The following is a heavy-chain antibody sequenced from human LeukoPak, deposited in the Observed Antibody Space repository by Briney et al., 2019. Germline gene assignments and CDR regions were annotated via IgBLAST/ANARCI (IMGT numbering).Heavy chain of an antibody. Sequence: SETLSLTCTVSGGSISTSNYYWGWIRQPAGKGLEWIGRIYTSGSTYYNPSLKSRVTISVDTSKNQFSLKLSSVTAAATAVYYCARALDTIFGVHNAFDIWGQGTMVTVSS. J-gene: IGHJ3*02. V-gene: IGHV4-61*02. CDR1: GGSISTSNYY. CDR3: ARALDTIFGVHNAFDI. CDR2: IYTSGST. D-gene: IGHD3-3*01.